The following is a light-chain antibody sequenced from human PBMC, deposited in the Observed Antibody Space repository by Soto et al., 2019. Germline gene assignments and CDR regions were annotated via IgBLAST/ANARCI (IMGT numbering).Light chain of an antibody. J-gene: IGLJ1*01. CDR2: YNS. V-gene: IGLV1-47*01. CDR3: AAWDDRLSAYV. CDR1: SSNIGKNY. Sequence: QSVLTQPPSASGTPGQRVTISCSGSSSNIGKNYVYWYQQVPGTAPKLLIYYNSQRPSGVTDRFSGSKSGNSASLAISGLRSEDEADYYCAAWDDRLSAYVFAAGTKLTVL.